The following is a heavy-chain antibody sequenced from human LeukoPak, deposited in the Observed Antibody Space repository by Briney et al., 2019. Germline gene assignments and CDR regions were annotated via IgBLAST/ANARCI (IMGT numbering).Heavy chain of an antibody. CDR2: ISTYNGNT. V-gene: IGHV1-18*01. J-gene: IGHJ4*02. CDR1: GYSFSRYG. CDR3: ARHGLGGATKSYFDF. Sequence: ASVKVSCKASGYSFSRYGISWVRQAPGQGLEWMGWISTYNGNTNYAQKFQGRVTMTTDTSTNTAYMELRSLRSDDTAMYYCARHGLGGATKSYFDFWGQGTLVTVSS. D-gene: IGHD1-26*01.